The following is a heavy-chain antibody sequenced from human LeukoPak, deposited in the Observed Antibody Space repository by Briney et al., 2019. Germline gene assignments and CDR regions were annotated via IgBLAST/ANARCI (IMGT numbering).Heavy chain of an antibody. CDR3: AKSRLSGVNDAFDI. J-gene: IGHJ3*02. D-gene: IGHD3-3*01. CDR2: ISGSGGST. V-gene: IGHV3-23*01. CDR1: GFTFSSYG. Sequence: GGSLRLSCAASGFTFSSYGMSWVRQAPGKGLEWVSAISGSGGSTYYADSVKGRSTISRDNSKNTLYLQMNSLRAEDTALYYCAKSRLSGVNDAFDIWGQGTMVTVSS.